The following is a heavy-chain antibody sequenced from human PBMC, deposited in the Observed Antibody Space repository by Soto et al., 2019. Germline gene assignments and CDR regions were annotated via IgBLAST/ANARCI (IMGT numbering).Heavy chain of an antibody. V-gene: IGHV4-59*01. CDR2: IYYSGST. J-gene: IGHJ4*02. Sequence: SETLSLTCTVSGGSISSYYWSWIRQPPGKGLEWIGYIYYSGSTNYNPSLKSRVTISVDTSKNTLYLQMNALRPEDTAVYYCARDSYYHSSSGYYVFDYWGQGTLVTSPQ. CDR3: ARDSYYHSSSGYYVFDY. D-gene: IGHD3-22*01. CDR1: GGSISSYY.